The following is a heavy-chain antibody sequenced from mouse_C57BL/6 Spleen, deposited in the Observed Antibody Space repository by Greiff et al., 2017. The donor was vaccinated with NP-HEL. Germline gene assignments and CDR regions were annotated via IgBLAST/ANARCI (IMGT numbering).Heavy chain of an antibody. CDR1: GFTFSDYG. CDR2: ISSGSSTI. V-gene: IGHV5-17*01. J-gene: IGHJ4*01. CDR3: ARRPFYGYDGYAMDY. Sequence: VQLKESGGGLVKPGGSLKLSCAASGFTFSDYGMHWVRQAPEKGLEWVAYISSGSSTIYYADTVKGRFTISRDNAKNTLFLQMTSLRSEDTAMYYCARRPFYGYDGYAMDYWGQGTSVTVSS. D-gene: IGHD2-9*01.